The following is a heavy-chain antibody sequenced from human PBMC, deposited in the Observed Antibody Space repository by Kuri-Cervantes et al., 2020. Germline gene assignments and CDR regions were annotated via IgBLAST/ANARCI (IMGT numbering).Heavy chain of an antibody. CDR2: INHSGST. CDR3: ARGLCSSTSCYMDV. D-gene: IGHD2-2*01. CDR1: GGSFSGYY. Sequence: AETLRLSCAVYGGSFSGYYWSWIRQPPGKGLEWIGEINHSGSTNYNPSLKSRVTISVDTSKNQFSLKLSSVTAADTAVYYCARGLCSSTSCYMDVWGKGTTVTVSS. J-gene: IGHJ6*03. V-gene: IGHV4-34*01.